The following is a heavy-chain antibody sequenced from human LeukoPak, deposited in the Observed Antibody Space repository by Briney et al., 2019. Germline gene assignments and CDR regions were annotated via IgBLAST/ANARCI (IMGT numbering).Heavy chain of an antibody. CDR1: GYTFTGYY. Sequence: ASVKVPCKASGYTFTGYYMHWVRQAPGQGLEWMGWINPNSGGTNYAQKFQGRVTMTRDTSISTAYMELSRLRSDDTAVYYCASLGSLTQRRELTGDGVDYWGQGTLVTVSS. J-gene: IGHJ4*02. V-gene: IGHV1-2*02. D-gene: IGHD7-27*01. CDR3: ASLGSLTQRRELTGDGVDY. CDR2: INPNSGGT.